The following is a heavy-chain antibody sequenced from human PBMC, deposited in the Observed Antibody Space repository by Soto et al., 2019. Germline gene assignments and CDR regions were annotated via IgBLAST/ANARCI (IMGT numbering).Heavy chain of an antibody. D-gene: IGHD4-4*01. CDR3: ARAVPILQRDWFDP. CDR2: FCHSGST. CDR1: GGSVHIYY. Sequence: QVQLQESGPGLVKPSETLSLTCTVSGGSVHIYYWRWIRQPPGKGLDWIGYFCHSGSTNYTPSLTSRGTIALDASKNQFSLRLSSLTAAGTAVYYGARAVPILQRDWFDPWGQGTLVNVSS. V-gene: IGHV4-59*02. J-gene: IGHJ5*02.